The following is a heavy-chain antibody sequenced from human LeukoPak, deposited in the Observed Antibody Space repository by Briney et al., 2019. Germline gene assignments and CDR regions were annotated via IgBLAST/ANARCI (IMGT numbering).Heavy chain of an antibody. J-gene: IGHJ5*02. CDR3: ARRKDSSPDWFDP. CDR2: IYPGDSDA. Sequence: GESLKISCKGLGYNFSNYWIAWLRQMPGKGLEWVGSIYPGDSDARYSPSFQDQVTISADKSITTAYLQWSSLKASDIAMYYCARRKDSSPDWFDPWGQGTLVTVSS. V-gene: IGHV5-51*01. D-gene: IGHD6-13*01. CDR1: GYNFSNYW.